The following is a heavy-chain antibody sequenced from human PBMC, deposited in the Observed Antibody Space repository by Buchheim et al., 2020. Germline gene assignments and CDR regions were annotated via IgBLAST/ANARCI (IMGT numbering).Heavy chain of an antibody. Sequence: QVQLVESGGGVVQPGRSLRLSCAASGFTFSSYGMHWVRQAPGKGLEWVAVIWYDGSNKYSADSLKGRFTISIANSKHPLYLQMNSLRAEDTAVYYCARSVYGGNSEWFDPWGQGTL. CDR3: ARSVYGGNSEWFDP. CDR1: GFTFSSYG. CDR2: IWYDGSNK. D-gene: IGHD4-23*01. V-gene: IGHV3-33*01. J-gene: IGHJ5*02.